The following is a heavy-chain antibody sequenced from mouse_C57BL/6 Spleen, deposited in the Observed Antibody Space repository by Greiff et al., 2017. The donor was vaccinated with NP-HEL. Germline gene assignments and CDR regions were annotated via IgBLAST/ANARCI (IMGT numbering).Heavy chain of an antibody. CDR2: IDPANGNT. CDR3: APSSRRDSYAMDY. V-gene: IGHV14-3*01. D-gene: IGHD2-10*02. J-gene: IGHJ4*01. Sequence: EVQLKESVAELVRPGASVKLSCTASGFNIKNTYMHWVKQRPEQGLEWIGRIDPANGNTKYAPKFQGKATITADTSSNTAYLQLSSLTSEDTAIYYCAPSSRRDSYAMDYWGQGTSVTVSS. CDR1: GFNIKNTY.